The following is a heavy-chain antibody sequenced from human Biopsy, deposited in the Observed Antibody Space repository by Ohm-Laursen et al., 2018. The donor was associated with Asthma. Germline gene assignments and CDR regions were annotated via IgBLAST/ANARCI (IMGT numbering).Heavy chain of an antibody. CDR3: VKDIRLQLWGFDS. CDR1: GFTFDDYA. V-gene: IGHV3-9*01. Sequence: TLSLTCAASGFTFDDYAMHWVRQAPGKGLEWVSGVSWNSGSIDYANFVKGRFTISRDNAKNSLYLQMNSLRGADTALYYCVKDIRLQLWGFDSWGQGTLVTVSS. J-gene: IGHJ4*02. CDR2: VSWNSGSI. D-gene: IGHD6-13*01.